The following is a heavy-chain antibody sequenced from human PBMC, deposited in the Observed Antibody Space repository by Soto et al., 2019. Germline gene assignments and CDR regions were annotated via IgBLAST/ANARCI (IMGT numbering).Heavy chain of an antibody. V-gene: IGHV3-30*02. CDR2: RSYDGSDS. CDR1: AFSLINKG. D-gene: IGHD3-10*02. CDR3: TIVRVADSALDH. J-gene: IGHJ4*02. Sequence: PGGTLRRSGVAAAFSLINKGMHWVRQTPSKGKEWVSFRSYDGSDSFYADSLKCRLTISRDNSRNTLFLYMSNLRDEHTAMDYWTIVRVADSALDHCGQGTRGTVS.